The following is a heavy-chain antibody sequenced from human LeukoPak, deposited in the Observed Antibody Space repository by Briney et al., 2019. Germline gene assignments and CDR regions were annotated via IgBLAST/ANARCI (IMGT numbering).Heavy chain of an antibody. V-gene: IGHV3-21*06. D-gene: IGHD2-15*01. CDR1: GFTFSSYS. J-gene: IGHJ6*02. CDR3: ARGAEYCSDGSCYVAWYGMDV. Sequence: GGSLRLSCAASGFTFSSYSMNWVRQAPGKGLEWVSSISSNSSYIYYADAVKGRFTISRANAKNSLYLQMNSLRAEDTAVYYCARGAEYCSDGSCYVAWYGMDVWGQGTTVTVSS. CDR2: ISSNSSYI.